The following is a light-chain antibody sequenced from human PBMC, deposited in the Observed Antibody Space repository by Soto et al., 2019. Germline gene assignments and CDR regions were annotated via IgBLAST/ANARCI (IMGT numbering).Light chain of an antibody. V-gene: IGKV4-1*01. CDR1: QSVLKSSNNKNC. J-gene: IGKJ2*01. Sequence: DIVMTQSPASLAVSLGGRATINCKSSQSVLKSSNNKNCFSWYQQKPGQPPKLLISWASTRASGVPDRFSGSGSGTDFTLTISSLQDEDVAVYYCQQYYTTPYTFGQGTKLEIK. CDR3: QQYYTTPYT. CDR2: WAS.